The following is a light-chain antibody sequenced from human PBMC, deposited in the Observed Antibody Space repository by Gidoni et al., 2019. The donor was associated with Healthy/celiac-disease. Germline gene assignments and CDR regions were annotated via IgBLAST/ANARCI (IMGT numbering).Light chain of an antibody. Sequence: IVLPQSPATLSLSPGERATLSCRASQSVSSYLAWYQQKPGQAPRLLIYDASNRATGIPARFSGSGSGTDFTLTISSLEPEDFAVYYCQQRSNWPPLTFXGXTKVEIK. V-gene: IGKV3-11*01. J-gene: IGKJ4*01. CDR2: DAS. CDR1: QSVSSY. CDR3: QQRSNWPPLT.